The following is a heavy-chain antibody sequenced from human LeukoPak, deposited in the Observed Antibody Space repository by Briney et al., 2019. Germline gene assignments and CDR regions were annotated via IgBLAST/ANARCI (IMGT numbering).Heavy chain of an antibody. D-gene: IGHD6-13*01. J-gene: IGHJ4*02. V-gene: IGHV3-30*02. CDR3: AKAQLSDY. Sequence: GGSLRLPCAASRFTFSSYGMHWVRQAPGKGLEWVAFIRYDATNKYYADSVKGRFTISRDNSKNTLYLQMNSLRAEDTAVYYCAKAQLSDYWGQGTLVTVSS. CDR1: RFTFSSYG. CDR2: IRYDATNK.